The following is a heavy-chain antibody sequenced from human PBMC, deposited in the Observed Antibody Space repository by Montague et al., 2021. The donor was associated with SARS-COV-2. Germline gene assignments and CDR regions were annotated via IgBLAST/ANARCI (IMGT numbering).Heavy chain of an antibody. V-gene: IGHV4-30-4*01. D-gene: IGHD3-3*01. CDR2: FCCGST. CDR3: ARGNARITLFGVAARWFEP. Sequence: FCCGSTYYNPSLKSRVTISVDTSKNQFSLKLSSVTAADTAVYYCARGNARITLFGVAARWFEPWGQGTLVTVSS. J-gene: IGHJ5*02.